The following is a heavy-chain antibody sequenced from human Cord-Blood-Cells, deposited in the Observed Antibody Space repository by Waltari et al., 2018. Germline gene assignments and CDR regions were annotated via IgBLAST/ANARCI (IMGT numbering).Heavy chain of an antibody. Sequence: EVQLVQSGAEVKKPGESLKISCKGSGYSFTSYWIGWVRQMPGKGREWMGIIYPGDSDTRYSPSFQGQVTISADKSISTAYLQWSSLKASDTAMYYCARRRYCGGDCYSHYWYFDLWGRGTLVTVSS. D-gene: IGHD2-21*02. CDR3: ARRRYCGGDCYSHYWYFDL. CDR2: IYPGDSDT. V-gene: IGHV5-51*01. J-gene: IGHJ2*01. CDR1: GYSFTSYW.